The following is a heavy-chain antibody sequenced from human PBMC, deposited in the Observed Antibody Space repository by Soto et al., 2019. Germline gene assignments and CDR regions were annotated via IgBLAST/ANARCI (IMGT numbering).Heavy chain of an antibody. Sequence: QVQLVESGGGVVQPGRSLRLSCAASGFTFSSYAMHWVRQAPGKGLEWVAVISYDGSNKYYADSVKGRFTIYRHNSKNTLYLQMTSLRAEDTAVYYCARDYYRFNSGDGFSMDVWGQGTTVTVSS. D-gene: IGHD5-12*01. J-gene: IGHJ6*02. CDR3: ARDYYRFNSGDGFSMDV. V-gene: IGHV3-30-3*01. CDR2: ISYDGSNK. CDR1: GFTFSSYA.